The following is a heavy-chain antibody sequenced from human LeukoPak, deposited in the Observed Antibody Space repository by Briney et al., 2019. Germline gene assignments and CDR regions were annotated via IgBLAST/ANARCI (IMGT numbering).Heavy chain of an antibody. J-gene: IGHJ6*03. CDR3: ARAPYYDFWSGSYYYYMDV. V-gene: IGHV4-4*09. Sequence: KSSETLSLTCTVSGGSISSYYWSWIRQPPGKGLEWIGYIYTSGSTNYNPSLKSRVTISVDTSKNQFSLKLSSVTAADTAVYYCARAPYYDFWSGSYYYYMDVWGKGTTVTASS. CDR2: IYTSGST. D-gene: IGHD3-3*01. CDR1: GGSISSYY.